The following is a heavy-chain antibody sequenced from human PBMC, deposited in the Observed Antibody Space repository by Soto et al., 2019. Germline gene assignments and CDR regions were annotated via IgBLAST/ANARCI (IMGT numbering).Heavy chain of an antibody. V-gene: IGHV4-31*03. Sequence: PSETLSLTCTVSGGSISSGGYYWSWIRQHPGKGLEWIGYIYYSGSTYYNPSLKSRVTISVDTSKNQFSLKLSSVTAADTAVYYCARDHTVTDGGWFDPWGQGTLVTVSS. CDR2: IYYSGST. CDR1: GGSISSGGYY. J-gene: IGHJ5*02. D-gene: IGHD4-4*01. CDR3: ARDHTVTDGGWFDP.